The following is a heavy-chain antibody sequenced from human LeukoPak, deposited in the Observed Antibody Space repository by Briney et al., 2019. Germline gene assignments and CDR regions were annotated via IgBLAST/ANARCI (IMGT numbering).Heavy chain of an antibody. Sequence: GGSLRLSCAASGFTSSSYGMHWVRQAPGKGLEWVAVISYDGSNKYYADSVKGRFTISRDNSKNTLYLQMNSLRAEDTAVYYCAKEPHRGIWQQLADYYYYGMDVWGQGTTVTVSS. CDR3: AKEPHRGIWQQLADYYYYGMDV. J-gene: IGHJ6*02. CDR1: GFTSSSYG. CDR2: ISYDGSNK. D-gene: IGHD6-13*01. V-gene: IGHV3-30*18.